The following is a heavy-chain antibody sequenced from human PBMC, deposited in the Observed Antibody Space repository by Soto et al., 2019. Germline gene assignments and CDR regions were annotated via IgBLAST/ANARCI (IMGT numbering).Heavy chain of an antibody. D-gene: IGHD5-12*01. CDR1: GGTFSSYA. CDR3: ARSGTPTNFDY. Sequence: GASVKVSCKASGGTFSSYAISWVRQAPGQWLEWMGGIIPIFGTANYAQKFQGRVTITADESTSTAYMELSSLRSEDTAVYYCARSGTPTNFDYWGQGTLVTVSS. J-gene: IGHJ4*02. CDR2: IIPIFGTA. V-gene: IGHV1-69*13.